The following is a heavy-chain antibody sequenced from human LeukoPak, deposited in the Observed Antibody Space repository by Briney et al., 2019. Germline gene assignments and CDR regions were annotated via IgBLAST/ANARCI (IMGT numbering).Heavy chain of an antibody. Sequence: SETLSLTCTVSGGSIGSYYWSWIRQPPGKGLEWIGYIYYSGSTNYNPSLKSRVTISIDTSKNQFSLKLSSVTAADTAVYYCARRHSSGWDYDYWGQGTLVTVSS. J-gene: IGHJ4*02. CDR1: GGSIGSYY. CDR2: IYYSGST. D-gene: IGHD6-19*01. CDR3: ARRHSSGWDYDY. V-gene: IGHV4-59*08.